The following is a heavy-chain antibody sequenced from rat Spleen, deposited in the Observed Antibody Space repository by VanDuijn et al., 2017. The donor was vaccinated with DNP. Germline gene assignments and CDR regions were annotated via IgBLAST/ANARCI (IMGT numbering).Heavy chain of an antibody. CDR2: ISYEGSGT. CDR3: ARSNTYYDGTYYYWYFDF. J-gene: IGHJ1*01. CDR1: GFIFRNYW. Sequence: EVQLVESGGGPVQPGRSLKLSCVASGFIFRNYWMTWIRQAPGKGLEWVASISYEGSGTYYGDSVKGRFTISRDNAKSTLYLQMNSLRSEDTATYYCARSNTYYDGTYYYWYFDFWGPGTMVTVSS. V-gene: IGHV5-31*01. D-gene: IGHD1-12*02.